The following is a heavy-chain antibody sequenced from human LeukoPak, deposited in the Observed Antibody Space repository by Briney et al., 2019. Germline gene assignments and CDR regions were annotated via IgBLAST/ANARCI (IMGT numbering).Heavy chain of an antibody. D-gene: IGHD2-2*01. CDR3: AREGCSSTSCYRAYYFDY. Sequence: GGSLRLSSAASGFTFSDYYMSWIRQAPGKGLEWVSYISSSSSYTNYADSVKGRLTISRDNAKNSLYLQMNSLRAEDTAVYYCAREGCSSTSCYRAYYFDYWGQGTLVTVSS. V-gene: IGHV3-11*05. CDR2: ISSSSSYT. J-gene: IGHJ4*02. CDR1: GFTFSDYY.